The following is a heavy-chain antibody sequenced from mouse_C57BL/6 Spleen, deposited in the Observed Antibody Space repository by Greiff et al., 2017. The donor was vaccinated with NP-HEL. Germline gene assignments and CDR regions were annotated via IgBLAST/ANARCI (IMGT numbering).Heavy chain of an antibody. J-gene: IGHJ2*01. V-gene: IGHV1-82*01. D-gene: IGHD2-14*01. Sequence: VKLMESGPELVKPGASVKISCKASGYAFSSSWMNWVKQRPGKGLEWIGRIYPGDGDTNYNGKFKGKATLTADKSSSTAYMQLSSLTSEDSAVYFCARDRGYYFDYWGQGTTLTVSS. CDR3: ARDRGYYFDY. CDR2: IYPGDGDT. CDR1: GYAFSSSW.